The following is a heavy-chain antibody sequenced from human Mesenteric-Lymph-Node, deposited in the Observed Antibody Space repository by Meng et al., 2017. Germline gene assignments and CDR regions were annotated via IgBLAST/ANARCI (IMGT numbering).Heavy chain of an antibody. D-gene: IGHD4-17*01. CDR2: LFYSGST. J-gene: IGHJ5*02. Sequence: LGAGHGLVKPSETLSLTCTISGVSISSNTNYWGWIRQSPGKGLEWIGSLFYSGSTYYNQSLKSRLTMSVDTSNNQFSLKLSSVTAADTAVYYCARGFVKYTVTRVGNWFDPWGQGTLVTVSS. CDR3: ARGFVKYTVTRVGNWFDP. V-gene: IGHV4-39*01. CDR1: GVSISSNTNY.